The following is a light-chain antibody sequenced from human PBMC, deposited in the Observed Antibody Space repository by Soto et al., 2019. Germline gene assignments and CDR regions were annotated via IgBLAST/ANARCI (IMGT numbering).Light chain of an antibody. CDR3: QTWGTGIRV. Sequence: QPVLTQSPSASASLGASVKLTCTLSSGHSSYAIARHQQQPEKGPRYLMKLNSDGSHSKGDGIPDRFSGSSSGAERYLTISSLQSEDEADYYCQTWGTGIRVFGGETKLTVL. V-gene: IGLV4-69*01. J-gene: IGLJ3*02. CDR1: SGHSSYA. CDR2: LNSDGSH.